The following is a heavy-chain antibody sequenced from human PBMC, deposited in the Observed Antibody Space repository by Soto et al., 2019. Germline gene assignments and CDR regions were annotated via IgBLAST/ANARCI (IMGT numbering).Heavy chain of an antibody. CDR1: GGSVSSGSYY. CDR3: ARGTGCGGDCFFWFDP. D-gene: IGHD2-21*02. CDR2: IYYSGST. J-gene: IGHJ5*02. V-gene: IGHV4-61*01. Sequence: QVQLQESGPGLVKPSETLSLTCTVSGGSVSSGSYYWSWIRQPPGKGLEWIGYIYYSGSTNYNPSLRSRVTLSVDTSKNQCSLKLSSVTAADTAVYYCARGTGCGGDCFFWFDPWGQGTLVTVSS.